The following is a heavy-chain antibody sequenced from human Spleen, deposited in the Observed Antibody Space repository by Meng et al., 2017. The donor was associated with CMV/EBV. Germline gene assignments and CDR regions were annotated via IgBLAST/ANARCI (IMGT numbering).Heavy chain of an antibody. CDR1: GGSISSSSYY. CDR3: ARYYDTRGDAFDI. J-gene: IGHJ3*02. Sequence: GSLRLSCTVSGGSISSSSYYWGWIRQPPGQRLEWIGSIYYSGNTYYNPSLKSRATMSVDTSKNQFSLRLSSVTAADTAVYYCARYYDTRGDAFDIWGQGTMVTVSS. V-gene: IGHV4-39*07. D-gene: IGHD3-22*01. CDR2: IYYSGNT.